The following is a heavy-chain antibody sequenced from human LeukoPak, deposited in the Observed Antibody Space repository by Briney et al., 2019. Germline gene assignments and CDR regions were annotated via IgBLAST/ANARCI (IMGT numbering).Heavy chain of an antibody. D-gene: IGHD6-13*01. CDR2: IYYSGST. CDR3: ASRGGYSSSWRIDY. CDR1: GGSISSYY. Sequence: PSETLSLTCTVSGGSISSYYWSWIRQPPGKGLEWIGYIYYSGSTNYNPSLKSRVTISVDTSKNQFSLKLSSVTAADTAVYYCASRGGYSSSWRIDYWGQGTLVTVSS. J-gene: IGHJ4*02. V-gene: IGHV4-59*01.